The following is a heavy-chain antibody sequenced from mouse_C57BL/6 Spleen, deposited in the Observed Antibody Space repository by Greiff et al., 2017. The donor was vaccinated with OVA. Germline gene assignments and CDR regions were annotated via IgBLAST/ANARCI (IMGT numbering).Heavy chain of an antibody. CDR2: IYPRSGNT. D-gene: IGHD3-2*01. Sequence: VQLVESGAELARPGASVKLSCKASGYTFTSYGISWVKQRTGQGLEWIGEIYPRSGNTYYNEKFKGKATLTADKSSSTAYMEIRSLTSEDSAVYFCARPWGTARDYYAMDYWGQGTSVTVSS. J-gene: IGHJ4*01. CDR3: ARPWGTARDYYAMDY. CDR1: GYTFTSYG. V-gene: IGHV1-81*01.